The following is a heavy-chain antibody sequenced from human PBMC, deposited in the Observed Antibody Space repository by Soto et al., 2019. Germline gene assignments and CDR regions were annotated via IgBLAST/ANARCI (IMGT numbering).Heavy chain of an antibody. V-gene: IGHV1-69*13. Sequence: SVKGSCKASGGTFSSYAISWVRQAPGQGLEWMGGIIPTFGTANYAQKFQGRVTITADESTSTAYMELSSLRSEDTAVYYCARCLVSPVNVDYAFDIWGQGTMVTVSS. CDR2: IIPTFGTA. CDR3: ARCLVSPVNVDYAFDI. CDR1: GGTFSSYA. D-gene: IGHD4-17*01. J-gene: IGHJ3*02.